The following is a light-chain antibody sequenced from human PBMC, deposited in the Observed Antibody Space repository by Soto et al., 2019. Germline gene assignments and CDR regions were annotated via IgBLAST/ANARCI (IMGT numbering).Light chain of an antibody. V-gene: IGLV2-14*03. J-gene: IGLJ2*01. CDR3: TSWTTSTTMI. Sequence: QSVLTQPASVSRSPGQSITISCTGTSSDIGAYNIVSWYQQHPGKAPKLMLYDVNIRPSGVSNRFSGSKSGNTASLTISGLQAEDEADYYCTSWTTSTTMIFGGGTKLTVL. CDR1: SSDIGAYNI. CDR2: DVN.